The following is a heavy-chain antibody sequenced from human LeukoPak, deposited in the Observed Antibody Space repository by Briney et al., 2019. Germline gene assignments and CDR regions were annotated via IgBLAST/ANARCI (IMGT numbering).Heavy chain of an antibody. V-gene: IGHV3-11*04. J-gene: IGHJ4*02. CDR2: ISSSGSTT. CDR1: GFIFSDYY. Sequence: GGSLRLSCAASGFIFSDYYMSWLRQAPGKGLEWVSSISSSGSTTYYADSVKGRFTISRDNAKNSLYLQMNSLRAEDTAVYYCARVGSCTNGVCYNPFDYWGQGTLVTVSS. D-gene: IGHD2-8*01. CDR3: ARVGSCTNGVCYNPFDY.